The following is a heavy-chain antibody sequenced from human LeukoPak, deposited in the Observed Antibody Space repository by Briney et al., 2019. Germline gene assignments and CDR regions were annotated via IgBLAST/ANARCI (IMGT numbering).Heavy chain of an antibody. CDR1: GYSISSDYY. CDR2: IYHSGNT. D-gene: IGHD1-26*01. Sequence: SETLSLTCIVSGYSISSDYYWGWIRQPPGKGLEWIGSIYHSGNTYYNPSLKSRITMSVNTSKNQFSLNLSSVTAADTAMYYCARPRVGATIVFDYWGQGTLVTVSS. CDR3: ARPRVGATIVFDY. J-gene: IGHJ4*02. V-gene: IGHV4-38-2*02.